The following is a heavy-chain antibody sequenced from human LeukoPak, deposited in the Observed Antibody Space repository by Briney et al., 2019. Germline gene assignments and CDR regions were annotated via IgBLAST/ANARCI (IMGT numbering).Heavy chain of an antibody. CDR3: ARGRGSSSWYYYGMDV. V-gene: IGHV4-59*08. Sequence: SETLSLTCTVSGASISSFYWSWIRQPPGKGLEWIGYIYYSGSTNYNPSLKSRVTISVDTSKNQFSLKLSSVTAADTAVYYCARGRGSSSWYYYGMDVWGQGTTVTVSS. CDR1: GASISSFY. J-gene: IGHJ6*02. D-gene: IGHD6-13*01. CDR2: IYYSGST.